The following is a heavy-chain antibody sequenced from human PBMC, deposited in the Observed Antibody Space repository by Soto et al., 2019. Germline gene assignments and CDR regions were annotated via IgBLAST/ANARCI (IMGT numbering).Heavy chain of an antibody. Sequence: GGSLRLSCAASESTFSSYGIHWVRQAPGKGLEWVAVISYDGSEKYYADSVKGRFSISRDNSKNTVDLQMNSLRPEDTAVYYCARSALVLVYYYYGLDVWGQGTAVTVS. CDR3: ARSALVLVYYYYGLDV. CDR2: ISYDGSEK. J-gene: IGHJ6*02. V-gene: IGHV3-30*03. CDR1: ESTFSSYG. D-gene: IGHD5-18*01.